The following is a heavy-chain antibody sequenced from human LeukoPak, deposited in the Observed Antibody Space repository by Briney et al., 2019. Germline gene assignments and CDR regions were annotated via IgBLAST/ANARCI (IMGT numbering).Heavy chain of an antibody. J-gene: IGHJ6*03. CDR3: AREGGAARQHYMDV. V-gene: IGHV3-23*01. D-gene: IGHD6-6*01. Sequence: GGSLRLSCAASGFTFSSYAMSWVRQAPGKGLEWVSAISGSGGSTYYADSVKGRFTISRDNSKNTLYLQMNSLRAEDTAVYYCAREGGAARQHYMDVWGKGTTVTVSS. CDR2: ISGSGGST. CDR1: GFTFSSYA.